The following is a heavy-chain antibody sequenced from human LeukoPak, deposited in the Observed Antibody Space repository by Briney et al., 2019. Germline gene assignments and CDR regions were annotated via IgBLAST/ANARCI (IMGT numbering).Heavy chain of an antibody. CDR2: ISYDASNK. Sequence: GRSLRLSCAASGFTFSSYAMHWVRQAPGKGLEWVAVISYDASNKYYADSVKGRFTISRDNSKNTLYLQMNSLRAEDTAVYYCARDLSSSWYVDYYYGMDVWGQGTTVTVSS. V-gene: IGHV3-30*04. CDR3: ARDLSSSWYVDYYYGMDV. D-gene: IGHD6-13*01. CDR1: GFTFSSYA. J-gene: IGHJ6*02.